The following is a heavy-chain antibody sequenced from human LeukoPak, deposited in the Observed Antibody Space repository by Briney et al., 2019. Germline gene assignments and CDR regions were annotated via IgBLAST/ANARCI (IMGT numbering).Heavy chain of an antibody. J-gene: IGHJ4*02. V-gene: IGHV3-30*02. D-gene: IGHD3-16*01. CDR2: IQKDGGSK. CDR3: AKEPGEGGSAFDY. CDR1: GFTFSNYV. Sequence: PEGSLRLSCAASGFTFSNYVMNWVRQAPGKGLEWVTFIQKDGGSKFYADSVRGRFTISRDNSKKTVYLQMSSLTIEDTAVYYCAKEPGEGGSAFDYWGQGTLVTVYS.